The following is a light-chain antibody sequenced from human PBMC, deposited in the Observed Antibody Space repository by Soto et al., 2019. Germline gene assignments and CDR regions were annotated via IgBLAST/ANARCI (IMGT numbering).Light chain of an antibody. CDR1: SNDVGGYKY. J-gene: IGLJ1*01. CDR2: EVS. Sequence: QSALTQPASVSGSPGQSITISCTGTSNDVGGYKYVSWYQQHPGKVPKLMIYEVSNRPSGVSNRFSGSKSGNTASLTISGIQAEDEADYYCSSYSGSTTLYVFGTGTKLTVL. CDR3: SSYSGSTTLYV. V-gene: IGLV2-14*01.